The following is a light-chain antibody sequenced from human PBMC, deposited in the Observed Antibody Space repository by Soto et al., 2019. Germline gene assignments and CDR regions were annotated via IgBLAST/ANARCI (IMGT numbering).Light chain of an antibody. J-gene: IGLJ1*01. V-gene: IGLV2-14*03. CDR3: YSYTSSSTYV. Sequence: QSALTQPASVSGSPGQSITISCSGTSSDVGAYNYVSWYQQHPAKAPKLMIYDVSNRPSGVSDRFSGSKSGNAASLTISGLQAEDEADYYCYSYTSSSTYVFGSGTKVT. CDR1: SSDVGAYNY. CDR2: DVS.